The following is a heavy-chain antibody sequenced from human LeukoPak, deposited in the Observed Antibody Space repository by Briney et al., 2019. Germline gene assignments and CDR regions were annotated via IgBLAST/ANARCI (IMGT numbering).Heavy chain of an antibody. V-gene: IGHV1-46*01. CDR2: INPSGGST. Sequence: ASVKVSCRASVYIFTSYYMHWVRQAPGQGLEWMGIINPSGGSTSYAQKFQGRVTMTRDTSTSTVYMELSSLRSEDTAVYYCASRGICSGGSCYSSFLDYWGQGTLVTVSS. J-gene: IGHJ4*02. CDR3: ASRGICSGGSCYSSFLDY. CDR1: VYIFTSYY. D-gene: IGHD2-15*01.